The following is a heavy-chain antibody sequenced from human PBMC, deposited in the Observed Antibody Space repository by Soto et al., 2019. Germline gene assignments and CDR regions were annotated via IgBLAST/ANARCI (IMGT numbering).Heavy chain of an antibody. Sequence: ASVKVSCKASGYTFTSYYMHCVRQAPGQGLEWMGIINPSGGSTSYAQKFQGRVTMTRDTSTSTVYMELSSLRSEDTAVYYCARAEYCTNGVCYYFEYWGQGTLVTVSS. CDR1: GYTFTSYY. D-gene: IGHD2-8*01. CDR2: INPSGGST. CDR3: ARAEYCTNGVCYYFEY. J-gene: IGHJ4*02. V-gene: IGHV1-46*03.